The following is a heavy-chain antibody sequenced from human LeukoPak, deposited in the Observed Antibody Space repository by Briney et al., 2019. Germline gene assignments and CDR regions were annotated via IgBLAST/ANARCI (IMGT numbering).Heavy chain of an antibody. CDR3: ARGSSSSWNPLDY. Sequence: PSETLSLTCTVSGYSISSGYYWGWIRQPPGKGLEWIGSIYHSGSTYYNPSLKSRVTISVDTSKNQFSLKLSSVTAADTAVYYCARGSSSSWNPLDYWGQGTLVTVSS. V-gene: IGHV4-38-2*02. CDR2: IYHSGST. CDR1: GYSISSGYY. J-gene: IGHJ4*02. D-gene: IGHD6-13*01.